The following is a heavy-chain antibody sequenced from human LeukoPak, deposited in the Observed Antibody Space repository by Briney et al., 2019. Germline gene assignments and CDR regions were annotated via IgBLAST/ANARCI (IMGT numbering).Heavy chain of an antibody. V-gene: IGHV3-15*01. CDR2: IKSKTDGGTT. CDR3: TTDGGAARPYFDY. Sequence: PGGSLRPSCAASGFTFSNAWMSWVRQAPGKGLEWVGRIKSKTDGGTTDYAAPVKGRFTISRDDSKNTLYLQMNSLKTEDTAVYYCTTDGGAARPYFDYWGQGTLVTVSS. J-gene: IGHJ4*02. D-gene: IGHD6-6*01. CDR1: GFTFSNAW.